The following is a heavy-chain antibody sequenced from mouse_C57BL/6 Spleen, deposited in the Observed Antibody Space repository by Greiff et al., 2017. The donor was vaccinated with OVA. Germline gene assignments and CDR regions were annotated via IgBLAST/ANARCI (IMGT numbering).Heavy chain of an antibody. Sequence: VQLQESGAELVKPGASVKISCKASGYAFSSYWMNWVKQRPGKGLEWIGQIYPGDGDTNYNGKFKGKATLTADKSSSTAYMQLSSLTSEDAAVYFCARGAVGDYDEGYAMDYWGQGTSVTVSS. CDR3: ARGAVGDYDEGYAMDY. CDR2: IYPGDGDT. CDR1: GYAFSSYW. V-gene: IGHV1-80*01. J-gene: IGHJ4*01. D-gene: IGHD2-4*01.